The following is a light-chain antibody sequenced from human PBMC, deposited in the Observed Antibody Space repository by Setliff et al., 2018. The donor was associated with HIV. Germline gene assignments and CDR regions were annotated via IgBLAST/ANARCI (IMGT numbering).Light chain of an antibody. J-gene: IGLJ2*01. CDR2: DVS. Sequence: QSALAQPASVSGSPGQSITISCTTTSSDFGDYSYVFWYQHRPGKAPKLLIYDVSDRPAGLSNRFSGSKSGNTASLTISGLQSEDEGDYYCSSYTTANTLVFGGGTKVTVL. V-gene: IGLV2-14*01. CDR3: SSYTTANTLV. CDR1: SSDFGDYSY.